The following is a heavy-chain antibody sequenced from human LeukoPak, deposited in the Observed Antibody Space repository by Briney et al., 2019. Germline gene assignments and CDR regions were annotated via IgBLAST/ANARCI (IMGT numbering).Heavy chain of an antibody. CDR3: AKDRENILTGYYVH. CDR2: ISGSGGST. Sequence: GGSLRLSCAASGFTFSSYAMSWVRQAPGKGLEWVLAISGSGGSTYYADSVKGRFTISRDNSKNTLYLQMNSLRAEDTAVYYCAKDRENILTGYYVHWGQGTLVTVSS. V-gene: IGHV3-23*01. J-gene: IGHJ4*02. CDR1: GFTFSSYA. D-gene: IGHD3-9*01.